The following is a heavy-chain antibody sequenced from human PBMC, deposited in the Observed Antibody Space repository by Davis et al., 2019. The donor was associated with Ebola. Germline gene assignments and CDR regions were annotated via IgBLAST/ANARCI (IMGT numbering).Heavy chain of an antibody. CDR1: GFTFSSYW. J-gene: IGHJ4*02. V-gene: IGHV3-7*03. CDR3: ARGVARGDYTH. CDR2: IKQDGSEK. Sequence: GGSLRLSCAASGFTFSSYWMSWVRQAPGKGLEWVANIKQDGSEKYYVDSVKGRFTISRDNSKNTLYLQMNSLGAEDTAIYYCARGVARGDYTHWGQGTLVTVSS. D-gene: IGHD4-17*01.